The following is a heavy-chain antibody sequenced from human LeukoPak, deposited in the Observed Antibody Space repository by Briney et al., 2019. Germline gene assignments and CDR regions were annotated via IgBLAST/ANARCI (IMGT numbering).Heavy chain of an antibody. V-gene: IGHV4-61*02. CDR2: ISSSGST. CDR1: GDSISSGDYY. CDR3: ASLGEGSTSAWGFDAFDI. Sequence: SQTLSLTCTVSGDSISSGDYYWSWIRQPAGKGLEWIGRISSSGSTNYNPSLKSRVTISVDTSKNQFSLKLSSVTAADTAVYYCASLGEGSTSAWGFDAFDIWGQGTMVTVSS. J-gene: IGHJ3*02. D-gene: IGHD2-2*01.